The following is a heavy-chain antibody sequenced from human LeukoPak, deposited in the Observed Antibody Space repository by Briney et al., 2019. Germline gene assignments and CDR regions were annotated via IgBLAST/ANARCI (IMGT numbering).Heavy chain of an antibody. CDR3: ARDRGYCSGGSCQTGFDP. Sequence: PSETLSLTCTVSGGSISSYYWSWIRQPPGKGLEWIGEINHSGSTYYNPSLKSRVTISVDTSKNQFSLKLSSVTAADTAVYYCARDRGYCSGGSCQTGFDPWGQGTLVTVSS. V-gene: IGHV4-34*09. D-gene: IGHD2-15*01. J-gene: IGHJ5*02. CDR1: GGSISSYY. CDR2: INHSGST.